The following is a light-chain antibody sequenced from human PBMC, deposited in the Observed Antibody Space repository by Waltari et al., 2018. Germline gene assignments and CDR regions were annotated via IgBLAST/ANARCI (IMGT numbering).Light chain of an antibody. CDR3: QQYNNWPPYT. J-gene: IGKJ2*01. V-gene: IGKV3-15*01. CDR2: GAS. CDR1: QSVSSN. Sequence: IVMTQSPATLSVSPGERATLPCRASQSVSSNVAWYQQKPGQAPRLLSYGASTRATGIPARFSGSWSGTEFTLTISSLQSEDFAVYYCQQYNNWPPYTFGQGTKLEIK.